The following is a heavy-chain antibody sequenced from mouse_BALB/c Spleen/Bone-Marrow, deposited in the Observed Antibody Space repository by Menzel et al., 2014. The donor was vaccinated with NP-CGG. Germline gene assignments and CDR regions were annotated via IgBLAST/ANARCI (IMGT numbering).Heavy chain of an antibody. CDR3: ARDRGRYRYFDV. CDR1: GFTFSDYG. D-gene: IGHD3-1*01. CDR2: ISNLAYSI. V-gene: IGHV5-15*02. Sequence: EVMLVESGGGLVQPGGSRKLSCAASGFTFSDYGMAWVRQAPGKGPEWVAFISNLAYSIYYADTVTGRLTISRENAKNTLYLEMSSLRSEDTAMYYCARDRGRYRYFDVWGAGTTVTVSS. J-gene: IGHJ1*01.